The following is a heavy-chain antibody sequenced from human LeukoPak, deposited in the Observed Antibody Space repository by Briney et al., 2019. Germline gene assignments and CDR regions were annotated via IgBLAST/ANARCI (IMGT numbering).Heavy chain of an antibody. Sequence: SETLSLTCAVYGGSFSGYYWSWIRQPPGKGLEWIGEINHSGSTNYNPSLKSRVTISVDTTKNQFSLKLSSVTAADTAVYYCASRIAARPSESRYWGQGTLVTVSS. J-gene: IGHJ4*02. CDR2: INHSGST. D-gene: IGHD6-6*01. CDR1: GGSFSGYY. CDR3: ASRIAARPSESRY. V-gene: IGHV4-34*01.